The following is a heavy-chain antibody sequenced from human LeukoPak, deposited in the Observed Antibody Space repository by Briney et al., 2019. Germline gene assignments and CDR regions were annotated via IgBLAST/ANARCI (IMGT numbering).Heavy chain of an antibody. CDR2: IKQDGSEK. CDR3: ARSRRNNWFDP. V-gene: IGHV3-7*01. Sequence: GGSLRLSCAASGFTFSSYWMSWVRQAPGKGLEWVANIKQDGSEKYYVDSVKGRFTISRDNAKNSLYLQMNSLRAEDTAAYYCARSRRNNWFDPWGQGTLVTVSS. J-gene: IGHJ5*02. CDR1: GFTFSSYW.